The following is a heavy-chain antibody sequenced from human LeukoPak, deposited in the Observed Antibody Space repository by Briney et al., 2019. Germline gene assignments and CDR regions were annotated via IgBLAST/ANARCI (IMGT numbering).Heavy chain of an antibody. CDR3: ARDSLEGAFDI. D-gene: IGHD3-16*02. J-gene: IGHJ3*02. CDR2: IYYSGST. V-gene: IGHV4-31*03. Sequence: SQTLSLTCTVSGGSISSGGYYWSWIRQHPGKDLEWIGYIYYSGSTYYNPSLKSRVTISVDTSKNQFSLKLSSVAAADTAVYYCARDSLEGAFDIWGQGTMVTASS. CDR1: GGSISSGGYY.